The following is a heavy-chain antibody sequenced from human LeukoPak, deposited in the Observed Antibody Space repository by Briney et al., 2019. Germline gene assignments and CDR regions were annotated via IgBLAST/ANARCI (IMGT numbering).Heavy chain of an antibody. CDR2: INPNSGGT. D-gene: IGHD6-19*01. CDR1: GYTFTVYY. Sequence: ASVTLSCKASGYTFTVYYMHWVRQAPGQELEWMGWINPNSGGTNYTQKFQGWVTMTRDTSISTAYMELSRLRSDDTAVYYCARDGGWYLVTEIDYWGQGILVTVSS. CDR3: ARDGGWYLVTEIDY. J-gene: IGHJ4*02. V-gene: IGHV1-2*04.